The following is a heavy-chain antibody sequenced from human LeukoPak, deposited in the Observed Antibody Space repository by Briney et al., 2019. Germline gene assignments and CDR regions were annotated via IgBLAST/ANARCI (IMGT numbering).Heavy chain of an antibody. J-gene: IGHJ4*02. CDR1: GGSFSSYY. D-gene: IGHD6-19*01. CDR3: ARDLGGSGWYVY. V-gene: IGHV4-34*01. CDR2: INHSGST. Sequence: SETLSLTCAVSGGSFSSYYWSWIRQPPGKGLEWIGEINHSGSTNYNPSLKSRVTISVDTSKNQFSLKLSSVTAADTAVYYCARDLGGSGWYVYWGQGTLVTVSS.